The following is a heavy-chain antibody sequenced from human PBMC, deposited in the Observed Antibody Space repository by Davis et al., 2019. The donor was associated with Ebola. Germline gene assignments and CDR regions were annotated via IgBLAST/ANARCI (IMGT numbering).Heavy chain of an antibody. D-gene: IGHD2-21*02. CDR2: ISGYSGDT. Sequence: AASVKVSCKGSGFTFGNSGISWVRQAPGQGLEWMGWISGYSGDTNYAAKFQDRVTMTADTSTSTVYLELRSLKSDDTALYFCTRGPAGDVVVTAPFDHWGQGSLVTVSS. V-gene: IGHV1-18*01. J-gene: IGHJ4*02. CDR1: GFTFGNSG. CDR3: TRGPAGDVVVTAPFDH.